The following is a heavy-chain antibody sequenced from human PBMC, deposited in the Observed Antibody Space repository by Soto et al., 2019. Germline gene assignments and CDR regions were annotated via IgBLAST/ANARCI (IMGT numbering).Heavy chain of an antibody. CDR1: GYSFTDYW. J-gene: IGHJ6*02. D-gene: IGHD4-4*01. Sequence: EVQLVQSGAEVKKPGESLRISCKGSGYSFTDYWITWVRQMPGKGLEWMGRIDPRDSYSNYSPSFQGHVTVAADKTVRTAYLQWSSLKASDTAIYYCARLGVTMDSSYYYYGMDVWGQGTTVTVSS. V-gene: IGHV5-10-1*03. CDR3: ARLGVTMDSSYYYYGMDV. CDR2: IDPRDSYS.